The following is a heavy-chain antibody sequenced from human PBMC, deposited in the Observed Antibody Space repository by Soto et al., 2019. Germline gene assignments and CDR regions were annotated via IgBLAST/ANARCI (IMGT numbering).Heavy chain of an antibody. CDR1: GFTVSSNY. CDR3: ARASRNYYDSSGYLYYFDY. V-gene: IGHV3-66*01. D-gene: IGHD3-22*01. CDR2: IYSGGST. Sequence: EVQLVESGGGLVQPGGSLRLSCAASGFTVSSNYMSWVRQAPGKGLEWVSVIYSGGSTYYADSVKGRFTISRDKSKNTLYIQMNSLRAEDTAVYYCARASRNYYDSSGYLYYFDYWGQGTLVTVSS. J-gene: IGHJ4*02.